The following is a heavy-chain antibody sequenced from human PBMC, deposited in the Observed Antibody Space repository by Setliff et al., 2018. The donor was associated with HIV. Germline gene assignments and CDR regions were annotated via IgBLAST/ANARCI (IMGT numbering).Heavy chain of an antibody. D-gene: IGHD4-17*01. CDR1: GGTLRSYG. CDR2: VIPVRDMA. J-gene: IGHJ6*02. V-gene: IGHV1-69*04. CDR3: ARETYFFDVTTFYSYALGV. Sequence: GASVKVSCKASGGTLRSYGMTWVRQAPGQGLEWMGTVIPVRDMANYAEKFQGRVTITADSSTSTSYMELRGLRSEDTAVYFCARETYFFDVTTFYSYALGVWGQGTTVTVSS.